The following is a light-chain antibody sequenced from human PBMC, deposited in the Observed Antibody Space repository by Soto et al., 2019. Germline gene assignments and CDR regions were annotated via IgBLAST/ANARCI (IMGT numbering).Light chain of an antibody. V-gene: IGLV1-44*01. CDR1: SSSIGSNT. CDR2: SND. J-gene: IGLJ3*02. Sequence: QSVLTQAPSASGTPGQRVTISCSGSSSSIGSNTVSWYQQVPGTAPKLLIYSNDQRHSGVPDRFSGSKSGTSASLAIGGLQSEDEADYYCAAWDGSLNGWVFGGGTKLTVL. CDR3: AAWDGSLNGWV.